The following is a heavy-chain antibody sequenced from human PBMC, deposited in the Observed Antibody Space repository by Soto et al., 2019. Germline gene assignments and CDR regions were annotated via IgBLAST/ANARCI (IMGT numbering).Heavy chain of an antibody. CDR2: ISSSSSTI. J-gene: IGHJ6*03. CDR1: GFTFSSYS. D-gene: IGHD3-3*01. Sequence: PGGSLRLSCAASGFTFSSYSMNWVRQAPGKGLEWVSYISSSSSTIYYADSVKGRFTISRDNAKNSLYLQMNSLRAEDTAVYYCARFPDSAFWSGPYYYYYYMDVWGKGTTVTVSS. V-gene: IGHV3-48*01. CDR3: ARFPDSAFWSGPYYYYYYMDV.